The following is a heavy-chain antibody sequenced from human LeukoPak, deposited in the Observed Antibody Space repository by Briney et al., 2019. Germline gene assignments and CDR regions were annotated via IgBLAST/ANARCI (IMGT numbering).Heavy chain of an antibody. Sequence: GGSLRLSCAASGFTFSSYGMHWVRQAPGKGLEWVAFIRYDGSNKYYADSVKGRFTISRDNSKNTLYLQMNSLRAEDTAVYYCAKVGYCSGGSCYQHNYYYYYYYMDVWGKGTTVTVSS. D-gene: IGHD2-15*01. V-gene: IGHV3-30*02. CDR3: AKVGYCSGGSCYQHNYYYYYYYMDV. CDR1: GFTFSSYG. CDR2: IRYDGSNK. J-gene: IGHJ6*03.